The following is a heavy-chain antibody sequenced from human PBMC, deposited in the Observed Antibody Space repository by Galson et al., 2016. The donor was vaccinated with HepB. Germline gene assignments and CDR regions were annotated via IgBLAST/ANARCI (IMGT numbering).Heavy chain of an antibody. CDR3: AAAAAANDIDY. CDR1: GLAISNNH. CDR2: IYFDGRT. J-gene: IGHJ4*02. D-gene: IGHD6-13*01. Sequence: SLRLSCAASGLAISNNHMSWVRQAPGKGLDWVSIIYFDGRTFHADSVKGRFTISRDISKNTVYLQMSSLIAEDTAVYYCAAAAAANDIDYCGQGTQVTVSS. V-gene: IGHV3-53*01.